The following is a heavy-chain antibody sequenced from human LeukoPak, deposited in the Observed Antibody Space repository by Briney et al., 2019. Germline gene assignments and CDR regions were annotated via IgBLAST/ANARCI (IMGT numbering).Heavy chain of an antibody. Sequence: GGTLRLSCAASGFTFSSYWMHWVRPAPGKGLGWVSRINGDVSSTHYADSVKGRFPISRDNAKNTLSLQMNSLRAEDTAVYYCARGYYDSSGYYVPFDYWGQGTLVTVSS. J-gene: IGHJ4*02. CDR3: ARGYYDSSGYYVPFDY. CDR2: INGDVSST. V-gene: IGHV3-74*01. D-gene: IGHD3-22*01. CDR1: GFTFSSYW.